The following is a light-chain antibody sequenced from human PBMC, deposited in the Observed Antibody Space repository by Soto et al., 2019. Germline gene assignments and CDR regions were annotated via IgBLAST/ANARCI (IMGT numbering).Light chain of an antibody. CDR3: QYYHMCWWT. J-gene: IGKJ4*02. V-gene: IGKV3-15*01. CDR1: QSARSS. Sequence: CRASQSARSSLAWYQQKPGQAPRLLIYGASTGATGIPARFSVIGCGTGFTLSVCGLEFEDAAVFCCQYYHMCWWTFAGGTKVDIK. CDR2: GAS.